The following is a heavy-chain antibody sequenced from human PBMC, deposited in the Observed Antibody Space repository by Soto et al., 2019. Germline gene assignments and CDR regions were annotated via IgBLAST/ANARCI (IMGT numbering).Heavy chain of an antibody. CDR3: ARDLGRDSNQH. J-gene: IGHJ1*01. CDR1: GFPFSNAW. Sequence: RLSCAASGFPFSNAWMGWGRPAPGKGLEWVGRIKSKTDGGTTDYAAPVKGRFTISRDSSKNTVYLQMDSLRAEDTAVYYCARDLGRDSNQHWGQGTLVTVSS. D-gene: IGHD4-4*01. CDR2: IKSKTDGGTT. V-gene: IGHV3-15*01.